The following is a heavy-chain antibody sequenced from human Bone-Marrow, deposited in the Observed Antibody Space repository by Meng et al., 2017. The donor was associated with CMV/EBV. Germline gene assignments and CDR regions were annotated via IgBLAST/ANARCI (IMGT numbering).Heavy chain of an antibody. CDR2: INHSGST. CDR3: ARDRRRRYCSSTSCYFALFDY. J-gene: IGHJ4*02. CDR1: GGSISSSSYY. Sequence: SETLSLTCTVSGGSISSSSYYWGWIRQPPGKGLEWIGEINHSGSTNYNPSLKSRVTISVVTSKNQFSLKLSSVTAADTAVYYCARDRRRRYCSSTSCYFALFDYWGQGTLVTVSS. V-gene: IGHV4-39*07. D-gene: IGHD2-2*01.